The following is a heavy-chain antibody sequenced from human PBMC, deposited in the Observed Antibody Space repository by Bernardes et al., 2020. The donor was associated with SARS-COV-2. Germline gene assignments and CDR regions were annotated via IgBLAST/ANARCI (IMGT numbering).Heavy chain of an antibody. CDR1: GGSISSSNYY. D-gene: IGHD6-19*01. CDR2: IYSSGSS. V-gene: IGHV4-39*01. J-gene: IGHJ4*02. CDR3: VRKQWLFLKLDS. Sequence: SETLSLTCTVSGGSISSSNYYWGWIRQPPGKGLEWIGSIYSSGSSYYNPSLQSRVRESVDTSKNQFSLRLSFVTAADTAVYYCVRKQWLFLKLDSWGQGTQVTVSS.